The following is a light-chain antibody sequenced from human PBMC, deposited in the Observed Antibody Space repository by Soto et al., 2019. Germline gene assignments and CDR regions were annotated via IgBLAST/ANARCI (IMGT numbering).Light chain of an antibody. V-gene: IGKV1-39*01. CDR3: QQSYSTPRA. Sequence: DIQMTQSPSSLSASVGDRVTITCRASQSISRYLNWYQQKPGKAPKLLIDAASSLQSGVPARFSGSGSGKDFTLSISSLQPEDFATYYCQQSYSTPRAFGQGTRLEIK. CDR1: QSISRY. J-gene: IGKJ5*01. CDR2: AAS.